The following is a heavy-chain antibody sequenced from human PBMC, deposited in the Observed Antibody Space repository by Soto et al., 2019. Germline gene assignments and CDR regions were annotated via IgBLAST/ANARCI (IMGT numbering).Heavy chain of an antibody. CDR3: AKESWALAAADSMYYFDY. D-gene: IGHD6-13*01. Sequence: SLTCKVWGCSVSRYYWMWIRQPAVKGLEGIGRMYRSGSNNYNAPRKSRVTMSVDTSKNQFSLKLSSVAAAATAVYSCAKESWALAAADSMYYFDYWGQGTLVTVSS. V-gene: IGHV4-4*07. J-gene: IGHJ4*02. CDR1: GCSVSRYY. CDR2: MYRSGSN.